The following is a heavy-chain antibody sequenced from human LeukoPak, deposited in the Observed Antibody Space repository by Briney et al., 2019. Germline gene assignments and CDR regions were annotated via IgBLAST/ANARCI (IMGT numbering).Heavy chain of an antibody. CDR3: ARDHPDSGYDLDFDY. J-gene: IGHJ4*02. CDR2: IKQDGSEK. CDR1: GFTFSSYW. D-gene: IGHD5-12*01. V-gene: IGHV3-7*01. Sequence: GGSLRLSXAASGFTFSSYWMSWVGQAPGKGLEWVANIKQDGSEKYYVDSVKGRFTISRDNAKNSLYLQMNSLRAEDTAVYYCARDHPDSGYDLDFDYWGQGTLVTVSS.